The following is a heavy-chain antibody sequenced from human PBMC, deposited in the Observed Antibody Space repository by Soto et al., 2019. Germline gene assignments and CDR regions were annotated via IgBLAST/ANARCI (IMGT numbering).Heavy chain of an antibody. V-gene: IGHV4-30-4*01. CDR3: SSLPDGYTSGLDY. J-gene: IGHJ4*02. CDR1: GASISSVYYY. D-gene: IGHD5-12*01. CDR2: IYYTGNT. Sequence: SETLSLTCTVSGASISSVYYYWSWIRQPPGKGLEWIGYIYYTGNTVFNPSLKSRVSISVDTSKNQFSLKLNPVTAADTAVYYCSSLPDGYTSGLDYWGQGTLVTVS.